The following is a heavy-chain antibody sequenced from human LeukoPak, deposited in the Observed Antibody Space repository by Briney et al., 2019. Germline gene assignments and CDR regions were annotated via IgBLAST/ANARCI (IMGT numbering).Heavy chain of an antibody. D-gene: IGHD1-26*01. CDR1: GFIFINNW. Sequence: GWSLRLSCAASGFIFINNWMSWVRQAPGEGLEWVANIKGDGSETYYVDSVKGRFTISRDNTRNSLYLQMNSLRADDTATYYCTRDDFSGSYCDWGQGTLVTVSS. CDR2: IKGDGSET. CDR3: TRDDFSGSYCD. J-gene: IGHJ4*02. V-gene: IGHV3-7*01.